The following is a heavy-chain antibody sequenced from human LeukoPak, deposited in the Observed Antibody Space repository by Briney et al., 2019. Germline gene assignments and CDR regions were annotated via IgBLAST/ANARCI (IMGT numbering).Heavy chain of an antibody. V-gene: IGHV4-34*01. D-gene: IGHD3-22*01. Sequence: PSETLSLTCVVNGGSFTDYYWTWIRQAPGNGLEWVGDIDHRGSINYNPSLKSRVTISVDTSKNQFSLKLSSMTAADMGVYFCAGSSYIGLDYWGQGTLVTVSS. CDR3: AGSSYIGLDY. J-gene: IGHJ4*02. CDR1: GGSFTDYY. CDR2: IDHRGSI.